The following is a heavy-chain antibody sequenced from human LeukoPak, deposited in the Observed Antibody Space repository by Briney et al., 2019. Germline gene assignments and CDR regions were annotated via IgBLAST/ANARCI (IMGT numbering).Heavy chain of an antibody. CDR2: ISSSGNHI. J-gene: IGHJ4*02. CDR1: GFTFSNYS. V-gene: IGHV3-21*01. Sequence: GGSLRLSCAASGFTFSNYSMNWVRQAPGKGLEWVSSISSSGNHIYYADSVKGRFTISRDNAKNSLYLRMNSLRAEDTAVYYCARDPGWFQVPYFDYWGQGTLVTVSS. CDR3: ARDPGWFQVPYFDY. D-gene: IGHD6-19*01.